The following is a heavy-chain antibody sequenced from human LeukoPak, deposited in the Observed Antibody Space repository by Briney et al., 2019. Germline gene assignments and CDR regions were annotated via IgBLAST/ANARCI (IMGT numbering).Heavy chain of an antibody. Sequence: SGTLSLTCAVSGGSISSSNWWSWVRQPPGKGLEWIGEIYHSGSTNYNPSLKSRVTISVDKSKNQFSLKLSSVTAADTAVYYCARRGGRDAYNEGFDYWGQGTLVTVSS. CDR2: IYHSGST. CDR3: ARRGGRDAYNEGFDY. V-gene: IGHV4-4*02. D-gene: IGHD5-24*01. J-gene: IGHJ4*02. CDR1: GGSISSSNW.